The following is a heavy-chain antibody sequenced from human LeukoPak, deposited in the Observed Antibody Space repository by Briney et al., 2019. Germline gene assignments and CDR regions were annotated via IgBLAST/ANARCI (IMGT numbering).Heavy chain of an antibody. Sequence: GGSLRLSCAASGFTFSSYAMSWVRQAPGKGLEWVSSISSSSRYIYYADSVKGRFTISRDNAKNSLYLQMNSLRAEDTAVYYCARDPRGITGTTEYDYWGQGTLVTVSS. CDR2: ISSSSRYI. CDR3: ARDPRGITGTTEYDY. V-gene: IGHV3-21*01. D-gene: IGHD1-7*01. CDR1: GFTFSSYA. J-gene: IGHJ4*02.